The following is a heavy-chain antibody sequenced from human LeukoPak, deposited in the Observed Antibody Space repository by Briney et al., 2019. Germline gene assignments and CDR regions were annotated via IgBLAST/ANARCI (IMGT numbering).Heavy chain of an antibody. CDR1: GFTFSDYY. Sequence: SLRLSCAASGFTFSDYYMSWIRQAPGKGLEWVSYISSSGSTIYYADSVKGRFTISRDNAKNSLYLQMNSLRAEDTAVYYCARRPLDSAAAGTNYYYYYMDVWGKGTTVTVSS. J-gene: IGHJ6*03. CDR3: ARRPLDSAAAGTNYYYYYMDV. V-gene: IGHV3-11*04. D-gene: IGHD6-13*01. CDR2: ISSSGSTI.